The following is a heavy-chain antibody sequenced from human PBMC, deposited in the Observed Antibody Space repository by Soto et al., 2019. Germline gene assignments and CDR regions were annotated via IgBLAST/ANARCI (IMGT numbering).Heavy chain of an antibody. CDR1: GYTFTSYG. V-gene: IGHV1-18*04. Sequence: QVQLVQSGAEVKTPGSSVKGSCKASGYTFTSYGISWVRQAPGQGLAWMGWISAYNGNTNYAQKLQGRVTMTTDTSTSTADMELRSLRSDDTAVYYCERLERGYSGYDDIDYWGQGTLVTVSS. CDR2: ISAYNGNT. CDR3: ERLERGYSGYDDIDY. D-gene: IGHD5-12*01. J-gene: IGHJ4*02.